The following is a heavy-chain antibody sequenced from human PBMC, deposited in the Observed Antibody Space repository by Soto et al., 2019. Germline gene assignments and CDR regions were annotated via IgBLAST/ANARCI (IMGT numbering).Heavy chain of an antibody. CDR1: GFIFSGSA. CDR2: IRSKTDGGTT. J-gene: IGHJ4*02. Sequence: GGSLRLSCAASGFIFSGSAMHWVRQAPGKGLEWVGRIRSKTDGGTTDYAAPVKGRFTISRDDSENTLWLQMNSLKTEDTAVYYCATLSMMTALGVAYWGQGILVTASS. CDR3: ATLSMMTALGVAY. V-gene: IGHV3-15*07. D-gene: IGHD2-21*02.